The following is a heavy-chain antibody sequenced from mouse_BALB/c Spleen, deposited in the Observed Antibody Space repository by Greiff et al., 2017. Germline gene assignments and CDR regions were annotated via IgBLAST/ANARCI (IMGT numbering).Heavy chain of an antibody. CDR2: ISYDGSN. CDR3: ARDEGLITDY. J-gene: IGHJ2*01. V-gene: IGHV3-6*02. CDR1: GYSITSGYY. D-gene: IGHD1-1*01. Sequence: VQLKESGPGLVKPSQSLSLTCSVTGYSITSGYYWNWIRQFPGNKLEWMGYISYDGSNNYNPSLKNRISITRDTSKNQFFLKLNSVTTEDTATYYCARDEGLITDYWGQGTTLTVSS.